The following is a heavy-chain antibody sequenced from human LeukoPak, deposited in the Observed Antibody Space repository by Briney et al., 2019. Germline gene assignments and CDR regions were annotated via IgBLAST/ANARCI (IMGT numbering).Heavy chain of an antibody. J-gene: IGHJ6*02. CDR3: AKDGYYYDSSGFSLGYYYGMDV. Sequence: GGSLRLSCAASGFTFSSYGMHWVRQAPGKGLEWVAVISYDGSNKYYADSVKGRFTISRDNSKNTLYLQMNSLRAEDTAVYYCAKDGYYYDSSGFSLGYYYGMDVWGQGTTVTVSS. CDR2: ISYDGSNK. V-gene: IGHV3-30*18. CDR1: GFTFSSYG. D-gene: IGHD3-22*01.